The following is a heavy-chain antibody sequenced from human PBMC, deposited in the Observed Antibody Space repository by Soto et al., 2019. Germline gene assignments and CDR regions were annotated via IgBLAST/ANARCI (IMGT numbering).Heavy chain of an antibody. J-gene: IGHJ6*02. V-gene: IGHV1-18*01. Sequence: QVQLVQSGAEVKQPGASLKVSCKATGYSFSSYGFIWVRQAPGQGLKWMGGISGYNGDTNYARSLQGRATMTPDTSTTTVYMELRSLRPDDTAVYYCARAEAYSSSWYAMDVWGQGTTVTVSS. CDR1: GYSFSSYG. CDR3: ARAEAYSSSWYAMDV. CDR2: ISGYNGDT. D-gene: IGHD6-13*01.